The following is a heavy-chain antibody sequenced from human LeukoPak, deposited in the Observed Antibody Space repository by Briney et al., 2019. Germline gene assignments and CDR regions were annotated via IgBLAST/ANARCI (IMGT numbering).Heavy chain of an antibody. Sequence: PSETLSLTCTVSGGSISSYYWSWIRQPPGKGLEWIGYIYYSGSTNYNPSLKSRVTISVDSSKNQFSLKLSSVIAADTAVYYCARDSVAVAGDRAFDIWGHGTMVTVSS. J-gene: IGHJ3*02. D-gene: IGHD2-15*01. CDR3: ARDSVAVAGDRAFDI. CDR2: IYYSGST. V-gene: IGHV4-59*01. CDR1: GGSISSYY.